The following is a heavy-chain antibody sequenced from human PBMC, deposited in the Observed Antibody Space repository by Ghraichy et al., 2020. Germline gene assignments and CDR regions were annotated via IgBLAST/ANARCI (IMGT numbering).Heavy chain of an antibody. V-gene: IGHV3-48*01. J-gene: IGHJ4*02. CDR3: ARAPSDGDYDITPYFDY. CDR1: GFTFSSYS. Sequence: GGSLRLSCAASGFTFSSYSMNWDRQAPGKGLEWVSYISSSSSTIYYADSVKGRFTISRDNAKNSLYLQMNSLRAEDTAVYYCARAPSDGDYDITPYFDYWGQGTLVTVSS. D-gene: IGHD4-17*01. CDR2: ISSSSSTI.